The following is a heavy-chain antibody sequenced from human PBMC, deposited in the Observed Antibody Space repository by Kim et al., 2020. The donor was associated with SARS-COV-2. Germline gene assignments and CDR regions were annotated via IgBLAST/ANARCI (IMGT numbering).Heavy chain of an antibody. CDR3: ARGTGVPGYGMDV. V-gene: IGHV6-1*01. Sequence: SQTLSLTCAISGDSVSSVSATWSWIRHSPSRGLEWLGRTYYRAKWYNEYAVAVKSRTTINPDASKNQFSLQLNSVTPEDTAVYYCARGTGVPGYGMDVWGQGTTVTVSS. CDR1: GDSVSSVSAT. D-gene: IGHD3-10*01. J-gene: IGHJ6*02. CDR2: TYYRAKWYN.